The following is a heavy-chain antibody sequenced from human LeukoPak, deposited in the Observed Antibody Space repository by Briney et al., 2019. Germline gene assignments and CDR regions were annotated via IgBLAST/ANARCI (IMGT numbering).Heavy chain of an antibody. D-gene: IGHD3-3*01. V-gene: IGHV3-30*02. CDR2: IRYDGSIK. J-gene: IGHJ4*02. Sequence: GGSLRLSCGASGFIFSNYGIHWVRQAPGKGLEWVAFIRYDGSIKLYADSVKGRFTISRDNSKNTLYLQMNSLRAEDTAVYYCAKGFDFYFDYWGQGALVTVSS. CDR3: AKGFDFYFDY. CDR1: GFIFSNYG.